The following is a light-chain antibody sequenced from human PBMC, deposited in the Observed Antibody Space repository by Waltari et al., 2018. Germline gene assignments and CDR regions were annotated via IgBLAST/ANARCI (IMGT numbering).Light chain of an antibody. J-gene: IGLJ2*01. CDR1: SSNIGSNT. V-gene: IGLV1-44*01. CDR2: SNT. Sequence: QSVLTQPPSASGTPGQRVTISCSGSSSNIGSNTVNWYQQLPGTAPKVLIYSNTKRPSGVPDRFSCYKSGTSGSLAISGLQSEDEADYYCAAWDDSLNGPVFGGGTKLTVL. CDR3: AAWDDSLNGPV.